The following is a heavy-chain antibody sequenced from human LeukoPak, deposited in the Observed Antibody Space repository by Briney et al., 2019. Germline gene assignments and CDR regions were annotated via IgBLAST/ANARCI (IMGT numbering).Heavy chain of an antibody. V-gene: IGHV3-53*05. CDR2: LYSGGST. CDR1: GFVVSTNY. CDR3: AKDTLHSSWYTFDY. D-gene: IGHD6-13*01. J-gene: IGHJ4*02. Sequence: GGSLRLSCAASGFVVSTNYMSWVRQAPGKGLEWVSVLYSGGSTYYTDSVKGRFTISRDNAKNSLYLQMNSLRAEDTALYYCAKDTLHSSWYTFDYWGQGTLVTVSS.